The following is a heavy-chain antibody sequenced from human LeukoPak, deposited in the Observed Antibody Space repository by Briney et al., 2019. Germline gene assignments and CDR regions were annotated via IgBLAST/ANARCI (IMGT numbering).Heavy chain of an antibody. Sequence: GESLKISCKGSGYSFTNYWITWVRQMPGKGLEWMGNIDPSDSYTDYSPPFQGHVTISADKSISTAYLQWSSLKASDTAMYYCARGLLYDSSGYYLPWGQGTLVTVSS. V-gene: IGHV5-10-1*01. CDR1: GYSFTNYW. D-gene: IGHD3-22*01. J-gene: IGHJ5*02. CDR3: ARGLLYDSSGYYLP. CDR2: IDPSDSYT.